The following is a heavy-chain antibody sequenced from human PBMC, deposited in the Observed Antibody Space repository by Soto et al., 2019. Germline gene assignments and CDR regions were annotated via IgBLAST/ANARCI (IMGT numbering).Heavy chain of an antibody. CDR1: GGSFSGYY. D-gene: IGHD3-3*01. CDR2: INHSGST. J-gene: IGHJ5*02. Sequence: KTSETLSLTCAVYGGSFSGYYWSWIRQPPGKGLEWIGEINHSGSTNYNPSLKSRVTISVDTSKNQFSLKLSSVTAADTAVYYCARVPALYYDFWSCYWCNWFDTWRQGTLVTVS. CDR3: ARVPALYYDFWSCYWCNWFDT. V-gene: IGHV4-34*01.